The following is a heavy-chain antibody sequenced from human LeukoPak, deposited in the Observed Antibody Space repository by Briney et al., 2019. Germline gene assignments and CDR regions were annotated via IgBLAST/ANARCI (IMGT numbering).Heavy chain of an antibody. V-gene: IGHV1-69*05. CDR3: ARSSPYGDYLFDY. CDR1: GGTFSSYA. D-gene: IGHD4-17*01. J-gene: IGHJ4*02. Sequence: SAKVSCKASGGTFSSYAISWVRQALGQGLEWMGRIIPIFGTANYAQKFQGRVTITTDESTSTAYMELSSLRSEDTAVYYCARSSPYGDYLFDYWGQETLVTVSS. CDR2: IIPIFGTA.